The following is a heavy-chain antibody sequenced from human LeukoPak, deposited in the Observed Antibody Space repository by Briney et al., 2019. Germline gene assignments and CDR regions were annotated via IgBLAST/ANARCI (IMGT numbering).Heavy chain of an antibody. D-gene: IGHD4-17*01. Sequence: PGGSLRLSCAASGFTFSSYAMHWVRQAPGKGLEYVSAISSNGGSTYYANSVKGRFTISRDNAKNSLYLQMNSLRAEDTAVYYCARDSPNDYGDYSPQAFDYWGQGTLVTVYS. CDR1: GFTFSSYA. J-gene: IGHJ4*02. CDR2: ISSNGGST. CDR3: ARDSPNDYGDYSPQAFDY. V-gene: IGHV3-64*01.